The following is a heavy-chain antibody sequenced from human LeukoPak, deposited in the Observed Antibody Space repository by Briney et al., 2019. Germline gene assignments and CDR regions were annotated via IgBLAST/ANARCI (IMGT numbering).Heavy chain of an antibody. CDR1: GYTLTELS. V-gene: IGHV1-24*01. Sequence: ASVKVSCKVSGYTLTELSMHWVRQAPGKGLEWMGGFDPEDGETIYAQKLQGRVTMTVDTSTDTAYMELSSLRSEDTAVYYCATLTSSIAAPYYMDVWGKGTTVTVSS. D-gene: IGHD6-6*01. CDR3: ATLTSSIAAPYYMDV. J-gene: IGHJ6*03. CDR2: FDPEDGET.